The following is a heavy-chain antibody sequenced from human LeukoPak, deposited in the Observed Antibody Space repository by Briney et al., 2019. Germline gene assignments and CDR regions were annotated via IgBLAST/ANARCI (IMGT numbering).Heavy chain of an antibody. D-gene: IGHD5-24*01. Sequence: GESLKISCKGSGYSFTSYWIGWVRQVPGKGLEWMGIVWPDDSDKRYSPSFQGQVTISADKSISTAYLQWSSLKASDTAMYYCARQGKDGYRVVDYWGQGTLVTVSS. CDR2: VWPDDSDK. CDR1: GYSFTSYW. V-gene: IGHV5-51*01. CDR3: ARQGKDGYRVVDY. J-gene: IGHJ4*02.